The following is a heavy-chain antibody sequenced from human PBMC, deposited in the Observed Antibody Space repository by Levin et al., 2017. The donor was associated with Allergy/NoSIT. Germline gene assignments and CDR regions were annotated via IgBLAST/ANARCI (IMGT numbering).Heavy chain of an antibody. Sequence: SVKVSCKASGGTFSSYAISWVRQAPGQGLEWMGGIIPIFGTANYAQKFQGRVTITADESTSTAYMELSSLRSEDTAVYYCAVRQERYYDSRVKDNWFDPWGQGTLVTVSS. D-gene: IGHD3-22*01. CDR3: AVRQERYYDSRVKDNWFDP. V-gene: IGHV1-69*13. J-gene: IGHJ5*02. CDR2: IIPIFGTA. CDR1: GGTFSSYA.